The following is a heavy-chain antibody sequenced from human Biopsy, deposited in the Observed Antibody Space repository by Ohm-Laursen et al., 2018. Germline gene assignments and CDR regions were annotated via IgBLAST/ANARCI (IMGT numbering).Heavy chain of an antibody. CDR2: IFYDGSNT. J-gene: IGHJ6*02. CDR3: AKDRYNYTPIGGFSMDV. CDR1: GSTFNNYG. V-gene: IGHV3-30*18. D-gene: IGHD5-18*01. Sequence: SLRLSCAASGSTFNNYGMQWVRQAPGKGLEWVAFIFYDGSNTYYADSVKGRFTISRDNSRDTLYLQMSSLRAEDTAVYYCAKDRYNYTPIGGFSMDVWGQGTTVTVSS.